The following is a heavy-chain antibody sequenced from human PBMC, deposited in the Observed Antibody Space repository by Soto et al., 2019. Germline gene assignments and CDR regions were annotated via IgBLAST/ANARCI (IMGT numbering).Heavy chain of an antibody. J-gene: IGHJ4*02. V-gene: IGHV4-39*01. CDR3: ARRVVTATRQPYYFDY. D-gene: IGHD2-21*02. CDR1: GGSISSSSYY. Sequence: SETLSLTCTVSGGSISSSSYYWGWIRQPPGKGLEWIGSIYYSGSTYYNPSLKSRVTISVDTSKNQFSLKLSSVTAADTAVYYCARRVVTATRQPYYFDYWGQGTLVTVSS. CDR2: IYYSGST.